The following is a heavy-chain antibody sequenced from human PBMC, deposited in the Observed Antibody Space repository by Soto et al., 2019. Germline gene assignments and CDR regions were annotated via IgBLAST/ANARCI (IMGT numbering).Heavy chain of an antibody. J-gene: IGHJ6*02. Sequence: PGGSLRLSCAAPGFIFYNYGMHWVRQAPGKGLEWVAVISYDGSNKYYPDSVKGRFTISRDNSKNTLYLQMNSLRAEDTAVYYCVIDLRYYGSGGVYYYYGMDDCGQGTTVTVSS. CDR1: GFIFYNYG. CDR2: ISYDGSNK. CDR3: VIDLRYYGSGGVYYYYGMDD. V-gene: IGHV3-30*03. D-gene: IGHD3-10*01.